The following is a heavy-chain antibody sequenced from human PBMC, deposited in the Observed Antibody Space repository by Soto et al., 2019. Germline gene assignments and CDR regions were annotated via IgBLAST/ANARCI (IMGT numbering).Heavy chain of an antibody. Sequence: WSLQPPGRGLQWTGYIFNSGTTFYNPSLTSRPSISMDTSGNHFSLELRSVTAADTAVYYFSLALGPPTGLDFWGQGTLVTVSS. D-gene: IGHD6-19*01. V-gene: IGHV4-31*02. CDR2: IFNSGTT. J-gene: IGHJ4*02. CDR3: SLALGPPTGLDF.